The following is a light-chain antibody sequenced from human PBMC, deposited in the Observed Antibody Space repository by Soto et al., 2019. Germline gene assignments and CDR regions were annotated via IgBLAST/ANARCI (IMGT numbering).Light chain of an antibody. J-gene: IGKJ1*01. CDR1: QSISNW. CDR3: QQYNSYS. Sequence: DLQMTQSPSTLLASVGDRVTITCRASQSISNWLAWYQQKPGTAPKVLIYHDLKLQSGVPSKFSGSGSGTEFTLTISSMQHDDFATYYCQQYNSYSFGQGTKLDIK. CDR2: HDL. V-gene: IGKV1-5*01.